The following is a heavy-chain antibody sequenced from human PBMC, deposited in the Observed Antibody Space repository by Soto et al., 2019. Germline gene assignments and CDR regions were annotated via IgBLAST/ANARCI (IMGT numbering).Heavy chain of an antibody. CDR2: ISAYNGNT. Sequence: PVKVSCKASGYTFACYGIRWVRQATGQGLEWMGWISAYNGNTNYAQKLQGRVTMTTDTSTSTAYMELRSLRSDDTAVYYCARVDYCYGMDVWGQGTTVTAP. V-gene: IGHV1-18*04. CDR1: GYTFACYG. CDR3: ARVDYCYGMDV. J-gene: IGHJ6*02.